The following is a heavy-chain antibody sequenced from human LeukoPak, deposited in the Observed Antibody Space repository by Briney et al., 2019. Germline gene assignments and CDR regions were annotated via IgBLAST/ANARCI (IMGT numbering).Heavy chain of an antibody. Sequence: PGGSLRLSCAASGFTVSTNYMTWVRQAPGKGLEWVSVIYTSGSTYYPDSAKGRFTISRDNAKNSLYLQMNSLRAEDTAVYYCAELGITMIGGVWGKGTTVTISS. CDR2: IYTSGST. V-gene: IGHV3-53*01. CDR3: AELGITMIGGV. J-gene: IGHJ6*04. D-gene: IGHD3-10*02. CDR1: GFTVSTNY.